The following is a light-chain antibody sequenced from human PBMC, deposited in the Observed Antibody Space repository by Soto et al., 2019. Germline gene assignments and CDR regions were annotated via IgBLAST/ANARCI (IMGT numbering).Light chain of an antibody. V-gene: IGLV2-23*02. CDR1: SSDVGSYNL. CDR3: CSFAGTSTYWV. Sequence: QSALTQPASVSGSHGQSITISCTGTSSDVGSYNLVSWYQQHPGKVPKLIIYEVNKRPSGVSNRFSGSKSGTTASLTLSGLQSDDEADYYCCSFAGTSTYWVFGGGTKLTVL. CDR2: EVN. J-gene: IGLJ3*02.